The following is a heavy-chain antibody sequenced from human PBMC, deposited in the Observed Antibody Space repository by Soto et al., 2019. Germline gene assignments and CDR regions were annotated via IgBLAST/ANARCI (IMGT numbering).Heavy chain of an antibody. Sequence: ESGPTLVNPTQTLTLTCTFSGFSLSTSEVGVGWIRQPPGKALELLGIIYWDDDKRYSPLLNKRLTITKDTSKNQVVLTMTNMDSVDTGTYDCARLTDLYIMFDFWGQGTQVTVSS. D-gene: IGHD3-16*01. CDR2: IYWDDDK. V-gene: IGHV2-5*02. J-gene: IGHJ4*02. CDR3: ARLTDLYIMFDF. CDR1: GFSLSTSEVG.